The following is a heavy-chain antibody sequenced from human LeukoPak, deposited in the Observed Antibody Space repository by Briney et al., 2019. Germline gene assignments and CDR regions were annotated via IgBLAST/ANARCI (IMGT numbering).Heavy chain of an antibody. J-gene: IGHJ5*02. Sequence: GGSLRLSCAASGFIFSQYSMNWVRQAPGKGLEWVSHIRSSSETFYADSVKGRFTISRDNARNSLYLQMNNLRGEDTAVYYCARDLTPSLGYCSSTSCYSNNWFDPWGQGTLVTVSS. CDR3: ARDLTPSLGYCSSTSCYSNNWFDP. CDR1: GFIFSQYS. V-gene: IGHV3-48*01. D-gene: IGHD2-2*01. CDR2: IRSSSET.